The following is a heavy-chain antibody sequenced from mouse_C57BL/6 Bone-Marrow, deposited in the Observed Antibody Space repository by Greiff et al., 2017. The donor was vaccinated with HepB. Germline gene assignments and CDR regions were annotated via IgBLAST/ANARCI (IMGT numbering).Heavy chain of an antibody. V-gene: IGHV1-54*01. Sequence: QVQLQQSGAELVRPGTSVKVSCKASGYAFTNYLIEWVKQRPGQGLEWIGVINPGRGGTNYNEKFKGKATLTADNSSSTAYMQLSSLTSEDSAVYFCARLANWVFDYWGQGTTLTVSS. J-gene: IGHJ2*01. CDR1: GYAFTNYL. D-gene: IGHD4-1*01. CDR2: INPGRGGT. CDR3: ARLANWVFDY.